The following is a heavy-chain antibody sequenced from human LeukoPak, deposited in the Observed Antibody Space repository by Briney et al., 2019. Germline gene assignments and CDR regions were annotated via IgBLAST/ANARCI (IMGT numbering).Heavy chain of an antibody. CDR2: INHSGST. D-gene: IGHD6-19*01. CDR3: AVGYSSGWYIADYYYGMDV. CDR1: GGSFSGYY. Sequence: SETLSLTCAVYGGSFSGYYWSRIRQPPGKGLEWIGEINHSGSTNYNPSLKSRVTISVDTSKNQFSLKLSSVTAADTAVYYCAVGYSSGWYIADYYYGMDVWGQGTTVTVSS. V-gene: IGHV4-34*01. J-gene: IGHJ6*02.